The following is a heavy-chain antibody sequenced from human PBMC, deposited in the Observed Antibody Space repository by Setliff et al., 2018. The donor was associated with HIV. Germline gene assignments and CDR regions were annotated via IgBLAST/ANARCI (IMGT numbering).Heavy chain of an antibody. CDR3: AVLTHYYGSGSSGPTDYYYYMDV. Sequence: SETLSLTCTVSGGSISSGGYYWSWIRQHPGKGLEWIGYIYYSGSTYYTPSLKSRVTISVDTSKNQFSLKLSSVTAADTAVYYCAVLTHYYGSGSSGPTDYYYYMDVWGKGTTVTVSS. V-gene: IGHV4-30-4*08. CDR2: IYYSGST. CDR1: GGSISSGGYY. D-gene: IGHD3-10*01. J-gene: IGHJ6*03.